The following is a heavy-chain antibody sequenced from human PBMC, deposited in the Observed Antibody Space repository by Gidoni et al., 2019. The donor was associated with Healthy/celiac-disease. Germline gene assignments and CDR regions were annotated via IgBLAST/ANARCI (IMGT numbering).Heavy chain of an antibody. D-gene: IGHD6-13*01. Sequence: QVQLQQWGAGLLKPSETLSLTCAVYGGSFSGYYWSWIRQPPGKGLEWIGEINHSGSTNYNPSLKSRVTISVDTSKNQFSLKLSSVTAADTAVYYCARIAAAGTWYYGMDVWAKGPRSPSP. CDR1: GGSFSGYY. CDR3: ARIAAAGTWYYGMDV. J-gene: IGHJ6*02. V-gene: IGHV4-34*01. CDR2: INHSGST.